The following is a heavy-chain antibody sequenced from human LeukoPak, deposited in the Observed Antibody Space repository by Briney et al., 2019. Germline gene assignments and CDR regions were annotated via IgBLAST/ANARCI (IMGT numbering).Heavy chain of an antibody. Sequence: QPGGSLRLSCAASGFNFSSYWMHWVRQAPGKGLVWVSRINSDGSSTSYADSVKGRFTTSRDNAKNTLYLQMNSLRAEDTAVYYCARAIVVAGTGGYCWGQGILVTASS. V-gene: IGHV3-74*01. CDR1: GFNFSSYW. J-gene: IGHJ4*02. CDR3: ARAIVVAGTGGYC. D-gene: IGHD6-19*01. CDR2: INSDGSST.